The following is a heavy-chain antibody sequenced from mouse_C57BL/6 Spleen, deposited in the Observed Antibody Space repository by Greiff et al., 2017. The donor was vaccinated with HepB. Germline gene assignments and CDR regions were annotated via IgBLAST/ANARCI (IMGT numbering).Heavy chain of an antibody. V-gene: IGHV1-4*01. CDR3: ARGVPFAY. J-gene: IGHJ3*01. CDR2: INPSSGYT. CDR1: GYTFTSYT. Sequence: VQLQESGAELARPGASVKMSCKASGYTFTSYTMHWVKQRPGQGLEWIGYINPSSGYTKYNQKFKDKATLTADKSSSTAYMQLSSLTSEDSAVYYCARGVPFAYWGQGTLVTVSA.